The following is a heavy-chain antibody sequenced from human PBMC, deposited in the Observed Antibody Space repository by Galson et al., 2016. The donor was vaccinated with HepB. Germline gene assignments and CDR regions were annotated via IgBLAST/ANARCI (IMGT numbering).Heavy chain of an antibody. D-gene: IGHD3-16*01. V-gene: IGHV4-59*01. CDR3: ARDLGIATLPYGMDV. CDR2: IYYSGST. J-gene: IGHJ6*04. Sequence: SETLSLTCTVSGGSISGYYWSWIRQPPGKGLDWIGSIYYSGSTNYYPSLRSRVTMSVDTSKNQFSLKLSSVTAADTAVYYCARDLGIATLPYGMDVWGKGTTVTVSS. CDR1: GGSISGYY.